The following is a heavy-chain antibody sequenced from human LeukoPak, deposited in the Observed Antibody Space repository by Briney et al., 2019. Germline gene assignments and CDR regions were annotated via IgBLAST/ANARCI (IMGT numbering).Heavy chain of an antibody. CDR3: AKDIDPYSSSWYTDYYGMDV. J-gene: IGHJ6*02. D-gene: IGHD6-13*01. CDR1: GFTFSTHW. V-gene: IGHV3-7*03. Sequence: GGSLRLSCAASGFTFSTHWMSWVRQAPGKGLEWVANIKQDGSDKYYVDSVKGRFTISRDNSKNSLYLQMNSLRAEDTALYYCAKDIDPYSSSWYTDYYGMDVWGQGTTVTVSS. CDR2: IKQDGSDK.